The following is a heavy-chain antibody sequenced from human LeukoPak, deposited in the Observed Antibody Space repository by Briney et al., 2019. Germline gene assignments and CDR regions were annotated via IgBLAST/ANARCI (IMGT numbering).Heavy chain of an antibody. J-gene: IGHJ3*02. D-gene: IGHD3-3*01. V-gene: IGHV1-24*01. CDR1: GYTLTELS. CDR3: ATVADFWSGYSEAFDI. Sequence: ASVKVSCKVSGYTLTELSMHWVRQAPGKGLEWIGGFDPEDGETIYAQKFQGRVTMTEDTSTDTAYMELSSLRSEDTAVYYCATVADFWSGYSEAFDIWGQGTMVTVSS. CDR2: FDPEDGET.